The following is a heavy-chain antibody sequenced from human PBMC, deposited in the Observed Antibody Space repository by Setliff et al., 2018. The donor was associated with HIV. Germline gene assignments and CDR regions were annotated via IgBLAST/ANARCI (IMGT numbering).Heavy chain of an antibody. J-gene: IGHJ4*02. CDR1: GGSISSYY. CDR2: IYYSGST. CDR3: ARHKSQPYYFDY. Sequence: SETLFLTCTVSGGSISSYYWSWIRQPPGKGLEWIGYIYYSGSTNYNPSLKSRVTISVDTSKNQFSLKLSSVTAADTAVYYCARHKSQPYYFDYWGQGTLVTVSS. V-gene: IGHV4-59*08.